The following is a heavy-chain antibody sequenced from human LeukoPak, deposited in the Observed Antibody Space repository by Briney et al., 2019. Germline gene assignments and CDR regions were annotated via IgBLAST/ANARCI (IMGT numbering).Heavy chain of an antibody. CDR3: ARSYYGNTDTNYYMDV. Sequence: PSETLSLTCTVSGGSISSSSYYWGWIRQPPGKGLEWIGSIYYSGSTYYNPSLKSRVTISVDTSKNQFSLRLNSVTAADTALYYCARSYYGNTDTNYYMDVWGKGTTVTVSS. CDR1: GGSISSSSYY. V-gene: IGHV4-39*07. D-gene: IGHD3-22*01. J-gene: IGHJ6*03. CDR2: IYYSGST.